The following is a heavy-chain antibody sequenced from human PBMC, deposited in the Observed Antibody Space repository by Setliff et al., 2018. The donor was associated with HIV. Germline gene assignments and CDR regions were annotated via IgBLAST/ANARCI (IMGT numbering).Heavy chain of an antibody. CDR2: IYHSGTT. V-gene: IGHV4-4*02. CDR3: ARDRRDDYYLAAYFDS. Sequence: SETLSLTCAVSGGSISTNNWWTWVRQSPGKGLEWIGDIYHSGTTNYNPSLKSRVTISVDKSKNQISLKMTSVTATDTAVYYCARDRRDDYYLAAYFDSLGQGTVVTV. D-gene: IGHD1-26*01. J-gene: IGHJ4*02. CDR1: GGSISTNNW.